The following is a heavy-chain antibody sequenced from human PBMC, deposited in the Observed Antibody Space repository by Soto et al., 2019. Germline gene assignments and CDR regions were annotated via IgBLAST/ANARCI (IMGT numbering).Heavy chain of an antibody. D-gene: IGHD2-15*01. Sequence: GGSVRLSCAASGFTFSDYYMSWIRQAPGKGLEWVSYISSSSSYTNYADSVKGRFTISRDNAKNSLYLQMNSLRAEDTAVYYCASTHDIVVVVAATGPWFDPWGQGTLVTVSS. V-gene: IGHV3-11*06. CDR3: ASTHDIVVVVAATGPWFDP. CDR1: GFTFSDYY. J-gene: IGHJ5*02. CDR2: ISSSSSYT.